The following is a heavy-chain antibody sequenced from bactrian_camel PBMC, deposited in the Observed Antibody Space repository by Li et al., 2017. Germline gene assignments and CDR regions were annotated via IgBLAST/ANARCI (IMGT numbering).Heavy chain of an antibody. CDR1: GYSFSSNC. Sequence: HVQLVESGGGSVQAGGSLRLSCAAAGYSFSSNCMAWFRQAPGSQRETVATVDSNGVTKVAGSVKGRFTLSKDNAKNTLYLRMDNLKPEDTALYTCAAEDQAPWDMGWICNYNSRGQGTQVTVS. CDR3: AAEDQAPWDMGWICNYNS. CDR2: VDSNGVT. D-gene: IGHD3*01. V-gene: IGHV3S53*01. J-gene: IGHJ4*01.